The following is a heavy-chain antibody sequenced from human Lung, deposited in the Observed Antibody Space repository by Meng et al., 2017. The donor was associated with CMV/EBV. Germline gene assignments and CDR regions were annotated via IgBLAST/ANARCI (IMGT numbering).Heavy chain of an antibody. CDR1: GFSFTTYS. D-gene: IGHD2-2*01. CDR3: ARVTGSSVIPLGRSFYGREV. CDR2: ISFSSTYI. J-gene: IGHJ6*01. V-gene: IGHV3-21*01. Sequence: ESXKISXAASGFSFTTYSMNWVRQAPGKGLEWVSSISFSSTYIYYADSLKGRFTNSRDNAANSLYLQMNSLRADDTAVYYFARVTGSSVIPLGRSFYGREVWGQGNXVTGAS.